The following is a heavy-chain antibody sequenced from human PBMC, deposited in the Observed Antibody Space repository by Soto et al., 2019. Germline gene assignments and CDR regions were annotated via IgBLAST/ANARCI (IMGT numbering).Heavy chain of an antibody. Sequence: GGSLRLSCAASGFTFSTYSMNWVRQAPGKGLEWVSSISGSTGYIYYADSVKGRFTISRDNAKNSLYLQMNSLRAEDTAVYYCARDRAREYYYYYYMDVWGKGTTVTVSS. CDR2: ISGSTGYI. CDR3: ARDRAREYYYYYYMDV. CDR1: GFTFSTYS. J-gene: IGHJ6*03. D-gene: IGHD3-10*01. V-gene: IGHV3-21*01.